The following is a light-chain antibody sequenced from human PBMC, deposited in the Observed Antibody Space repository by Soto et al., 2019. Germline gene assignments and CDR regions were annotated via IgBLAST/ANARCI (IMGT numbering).Light chain of an antibody. J-gene: IGKJ1*01. Sequence: IVMTLSPATVSVSPEETTTLSCSASQSVSTNLAGYQQRPGQAPRLLIYGASSRATGIPERFSGSGSGTDFTLTISSLEPEDFAVYYCQQRSNWPRRFAQGTKVDI. CDR1: QSVSTN. CDR2: GAS. V-gene: IGKV3-11*01. CDR3: QQRSNWPRR.